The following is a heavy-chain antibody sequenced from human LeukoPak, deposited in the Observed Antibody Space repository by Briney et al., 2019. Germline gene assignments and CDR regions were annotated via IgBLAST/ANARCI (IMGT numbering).Heavy chain of an antibody. J-gene: IGHJ5*02. CDR1: GGSISSSSYY. V-gene: IGHV4-39*01. CDR3: ARHADLSSGSYYRRGFWFDP. CDR2: IYYSGST. D-gene: IGHD3-10*01. Sequence: SETLSLTCTVSGGSISSSSYYWGWIRQPPGKGLEWIGSIYYSGSTYYNPSLKGRVTISVDTSKNQFSLKLSSVTAADTAVYYCARHADLSSGSYYRRGFWFDPWGQGTLVTVSS.